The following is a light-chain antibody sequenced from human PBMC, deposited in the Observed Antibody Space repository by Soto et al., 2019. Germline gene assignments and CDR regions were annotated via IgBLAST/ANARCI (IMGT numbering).Light chain of an antibody. J-gene: IGKJ1*01. Sequence: DVVMTQSPFSLPATLGQPASISCRSSQSLVHSDGNTFVNWFHQRPGQSPRRLIYKASNRDAGVTDRFSASGSGTDFTLQISRVGAEDVAIYYCMQGTYWPPTFGQGTKVEIK. V-gene: IGKV2-30*02. CDR2: KAS. CDR3: MQGTYWPPT. CDR1: QSLVHSDGNTF.